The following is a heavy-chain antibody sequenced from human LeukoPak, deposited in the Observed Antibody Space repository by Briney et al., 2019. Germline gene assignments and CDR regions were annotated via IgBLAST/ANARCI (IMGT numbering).Heavy chain of an antibody. CDR2: IYYSGST. CDR1: GGSISSYY. Sequence: SETLSLTCTVSGGSISSYYWSWIRQPPGKGLEWIGYIYYSGSTNYNPSLKSRVTISVDASKNQFSLKLSSVTAADTAVYYCARDFGYSYGIDYWGQGTPVTVSS. J-gene: IGHJ4*02. CDR3: ARDFGYSYGIDY. V-gene: IGHV4-59*12. D-gene: IGHD5-18*01.